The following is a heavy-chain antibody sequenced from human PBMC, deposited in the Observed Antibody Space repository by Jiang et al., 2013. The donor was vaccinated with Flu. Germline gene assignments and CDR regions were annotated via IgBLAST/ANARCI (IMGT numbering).Heavy chain of an antibody. J-gene: IGHJ4*02. V-gene: IGHV3-33*01. CDR2: IWYDGSNK. CDR3: ARDPEAVAGTPDY. CDR1: GFTFSSYG. Sequence: GVVQPGRSLRLSCAASGFTFSSYGMHWVRQAPGKGLEWVAVIWYDGSNKYYADSVKGRFTISRDNSKNTLYLQMNSLRAEDTAVYYCARDPEAVAGTPDYWGQGTLVTVSS. D-gene: IGHD6-19*01.